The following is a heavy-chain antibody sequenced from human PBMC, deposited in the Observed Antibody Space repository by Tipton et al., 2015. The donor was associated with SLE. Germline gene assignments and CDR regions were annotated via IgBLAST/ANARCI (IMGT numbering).Heavy chain of an antibody. J-gene: IGHJ4*02. CDR3: AKFEKTTDFYLDS. Sequence: QLVQSGGGLIQPGGSLRLSCATSGFTFSSYALSWVRRAPGKGLEWVSAISGGGGSTYYADFVKGRFSISIDKSKKTLFLQMNSLRVDDTATYYCAKFEKTTDFYLDSWGQGTLVSVSS. CDR2: ISGGGGST. CDR1: GFTFSSYA. V-gene: IGHV3-23*04. D-gene: IGHD1/OR15-1a*01.